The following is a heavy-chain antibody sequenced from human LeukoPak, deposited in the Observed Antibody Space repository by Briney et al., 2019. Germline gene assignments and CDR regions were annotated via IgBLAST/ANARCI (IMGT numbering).Heavy chain of an antibody. CDR2: IYSGGST. Sequence: GGSLRLSCAASGFAVSSNYMSWVRQAPGKGLEWVSVIYSGGSTYYADSVKGRFTISRDNSKNTLYLQMNGLRAEDTAVYYCARGGRYFDWLLFGAFDIWGQGTMVTVSS. CDR3: ARGGRYFDWLLFGAFDI. V-gene: IGHV3-53*01. D-gene: IGHD3-9*01. J-gene: IGHJ3*02. CDR1: GFAVSSNY.